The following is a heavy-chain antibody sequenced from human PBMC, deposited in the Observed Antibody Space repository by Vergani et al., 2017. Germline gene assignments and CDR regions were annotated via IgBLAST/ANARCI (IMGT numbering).Heavy chain of an antibody. CDR3: AGGMWDMIPGLGY. J-gene: IGHJ4*02. V-gene: IGHV3-23*01. CDR1: GFTFNNYA. D-gene: IGHD1-26*01. Sequence: EVQLLESGGKMVRPGGSLRLSCATSGFTFNNYAMNWVRQAPGKGLEWVAAVTGGGRHTYYTDPVQGRFTISRDNSNHTLFLEMNSLRPEDTAVYFCAGGMWDMIPGLGYWGQGTLVSVSS. CDR2: VTGGGRHT.